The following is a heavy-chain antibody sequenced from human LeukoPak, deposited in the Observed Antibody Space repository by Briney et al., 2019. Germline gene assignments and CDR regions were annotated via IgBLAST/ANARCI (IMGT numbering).Heavy chain of an antibody. CDR3: ARLGLLQWGYYFDY. CDR1: GGSISSGDNY. J-gene: IGHJ4*02. D-gene: IGHD2-15*01. CDR2: IHYSGST. V-gene: IGHV4-30-4*01. Sequence: KASETLSLTCSVSGGSISSGDNYWSWIRQPPGKGLEWIGYIHYSGSTYHNPSLKSRVTISEDTSKNQFSLKLTSVTAADTAVYYCARLGLLQWGYYFDYWGQGTLVTVSS.